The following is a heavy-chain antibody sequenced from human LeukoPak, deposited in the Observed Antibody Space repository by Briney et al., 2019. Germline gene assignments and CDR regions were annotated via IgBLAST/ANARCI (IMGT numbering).Heavy chain of an antibody. V-gene: IGHV1-18*04. J-gene: IGHJ3*02. CDR3: ARDCSSTSCYAGSAFDI. CDR2: ISAYNGNT. CDR1: GYTFTSYG. D-gene: IGHD2-2*01. Sequence: GASVKVSCKASGYTFTSYGISWVRQAPGHGLEWMGWISAYNGNTNYAQKLQGRVTMTTDTSTSTAYMELRSLRSDDTAVYYCARDCSSTSCYAGSAFDIWGQGTMVTVSS.